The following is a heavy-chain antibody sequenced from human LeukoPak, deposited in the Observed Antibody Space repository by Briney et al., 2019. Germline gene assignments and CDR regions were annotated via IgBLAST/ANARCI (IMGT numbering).Heavy chain of an antibody. V-gene: IGHV4-30-4*01. D-gene: IGHD3-22*01. J-gene: IGHJ5*02. CDR1: GGSINTGDYY. CDR3: ARPYYYDSRIDP. CDR2: MYYSGGT. Sequence: SETLSLTCTVSGGSINTGDYYWSWIRQPPGKGLEWVGYMYYSGGTYYNPSLKSRVTISLDTSKNQFSPKLSSVTAADTAVYYCARPYYYDSRIDPWGQGTLVTVSS.